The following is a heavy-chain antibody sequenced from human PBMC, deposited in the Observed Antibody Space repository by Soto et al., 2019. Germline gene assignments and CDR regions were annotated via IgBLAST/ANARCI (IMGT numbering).Heavy chain of an antibody. D-gene: IGHD3-10*01. CDR2: IYSSGST. V-gene: IGHV4-59*01. CDR3: ARGGSYYAPGSHRSHYYFYYAMDV. Sequence: ETLSLTCTVSGGPISSYYWSWIRQPPGKGLEWIGYIYSSGSTNYNPSLKSRVTISVDTSKNQFSLKLSSVTAADAAVFYCARGGSYYAPGSHRSHYYFYYAMDVWGQGTTVTVSS. J-gene: IGHJ6*02. CDR1: GGPISSYY.